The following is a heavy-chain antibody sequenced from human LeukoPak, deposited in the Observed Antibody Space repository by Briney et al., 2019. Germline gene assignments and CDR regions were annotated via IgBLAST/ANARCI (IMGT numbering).Heavy chain of an antibody. D-gene: IGHD3-10*01. CDR3: AKAGSGSSSGAFDY. J-gene: IGHJ4*02. Sequence: QSGGSLRLSCAASGFTFSSYGMHWVRQAPGKGLEWVAVISYDGSNKYYADSVKGRFTISRDNSKNTLYLQMNSLRAEDTAVYYCAKAGSGSSSGAFDYWGQGTLVTVSS. V-gene: IGHV3-30*18. CDR1: GFTFSSYG. CDR2: ISYDGSNK.